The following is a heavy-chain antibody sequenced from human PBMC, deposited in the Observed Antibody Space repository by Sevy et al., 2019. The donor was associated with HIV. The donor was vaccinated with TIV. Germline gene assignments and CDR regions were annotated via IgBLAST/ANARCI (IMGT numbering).Heavy chain of an antibody. CDR2: FDPEDDET. D-gene: IGHD1-26*01. CDR3: ARVWLNSGVF. V-gene: IGHV1-24*01. Sequence: ASVKVSCMVSGYTLSELSMHWVRQAPGKGLEGMGSFDPEDDETIYAQKFQGRVTMTEDTSTDTAYMELNNLRSEDTAVYYCARVWLNSGVFWGQGTLVTVSS. CDR1: GYTLSELS. J-gene: IGHJ4*02.